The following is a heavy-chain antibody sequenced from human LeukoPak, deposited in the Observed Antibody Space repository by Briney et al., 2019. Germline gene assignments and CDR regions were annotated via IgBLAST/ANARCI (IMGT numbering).Heavy chain of an antibody. CDR3: STVEHF. CDR1: GLTLSGYW. V-gene: IGHV3-74*01. Sequence: GGSLRLSCSASGLTLSGYWMHWVRQIPGKGLVWVSRIDSDGSGTSYADSVKGRFTISRDDVKNMLYLQMNSLRVEDTGLYYCSTVEHFWGQGTLVTVSS. J-gene: IGHJ4*02. D-gene: IGHD1/OR15-1a*01. CDR2: IDSDGSGT.